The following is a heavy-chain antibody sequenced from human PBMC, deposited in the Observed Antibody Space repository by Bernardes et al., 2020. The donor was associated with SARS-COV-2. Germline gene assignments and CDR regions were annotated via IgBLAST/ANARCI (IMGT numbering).Heavy chain of an antibody. CDR3: AKAPSSGWATDYFDS. Sequence: GGSLRLSCVGSGFTFSDHNMDWVRQAPGKGLEWVARIRSKANSYTTEYAASVRGRFTISGDDSTNSLYLQMNSLKTEDTAIYYCAKAPSSGWATDYFDSWGQGTLVTVSS. J-gene: IGHJ4*02. V-gene: IGHV3-72*01. CDR1: GFTFSDHN. CDR2: IRSKANSYTT. D-gene: IGHD6-19*01.